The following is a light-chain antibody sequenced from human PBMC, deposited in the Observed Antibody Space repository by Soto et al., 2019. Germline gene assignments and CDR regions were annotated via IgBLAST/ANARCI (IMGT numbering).Light chain of an antibody. CDR2: RNN. CDR3: AAWDDTLSEL. V-gene: IGLV1-47*01. J-gene: IGLJ1*01. Sequence: QSVLTQPPSASGTPGQTVTISCSGSSSNVGKNIVNWYQQVPGTAPKLLIYRNNQRPSGVPDRFSGSKSGTSASLAISGLRSEDEGDYFCAAWDDTLSELFGTGTKVTVL. CDR1: SSNVGKNI.